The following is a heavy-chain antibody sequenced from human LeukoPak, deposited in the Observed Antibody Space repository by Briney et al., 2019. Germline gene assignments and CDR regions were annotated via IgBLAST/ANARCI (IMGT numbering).Heavy chain of an antibody. CDR1: GFTFSSYW. V-gene: IGHV3-7*03. J-gene: IGHJ4*02. D-gene: IGHD6-19*01. Sequence: GGSLRLSCAASGFTFSSYWMSWVRQAPGKGLEWVANIKQDGSEKYYVDSVKGRFTISRDNAKNSLYLQMNSLRAEDMALYYCAKDLFSSGHTGGFDYWGQGTLVTVSS. CDR3: AKDLFSSGHTGGFDY. CDR2: IKQDGSEK.